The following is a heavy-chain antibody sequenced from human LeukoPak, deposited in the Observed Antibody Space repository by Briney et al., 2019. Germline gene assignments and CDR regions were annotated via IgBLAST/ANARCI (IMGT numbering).Heavy chain of an antibody. D-gene: IGHD3-3*01. CDR1: GFTFSSHG. Sequence: GGSLRLSCVASGFTFSSHGIHWVRQAPGKGLEWVAVISFDGSNKYYADSVKGRFTISRDNSKNTLYLQMNSLRAEDTAVYYCARGREYDFWSGPDYWGQGTLVTVSS. CDR2: ISFDGSNK. V-gene: IGHV3-30*03. J-gene: IGHJ4*02. CDR3: ARGREYDFWSGPDY.